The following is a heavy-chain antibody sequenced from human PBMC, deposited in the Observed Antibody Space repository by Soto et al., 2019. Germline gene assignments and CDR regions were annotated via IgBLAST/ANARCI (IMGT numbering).Heavy chain of an antibody. Sequence: GGSLRLSCAASGFTFSSYFMSWVRQSPGKGLGWVSSISDSDGGTYYADSVKGRFTISRDNSKNTLYLQMNSLRAEDTAVYYCAKDLMTTRGAFDIWGQGTMVTVSS. D-gene: IGHD4-17*01. V-gene: IGHV3-23*01. CDR1: GFTFSSYF. CDR3: AKDLMTTRGAFDI. CDR2: ISDSDGGT. J-gene: IGHJ3*02.